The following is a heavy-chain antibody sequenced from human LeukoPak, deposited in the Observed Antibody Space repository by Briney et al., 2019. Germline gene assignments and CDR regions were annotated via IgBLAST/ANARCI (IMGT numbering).Heavy chain of an antibody. J-gene: IGHJ4*02. CDR2: IYTSGST. V-gene: IGHV4-61*02. D-gene: IGHD6-13*01. CDR1: GGSISSGSYY. CDR3: ASGEEAAAGLFSSFDY. Sequence: PSETLSLTCTVSGGSISSGSYYWSWIRQPAGKGLEWIGRIYTSGSTNYNPSPKSRVTISVDTSKNQFSLKLSSVTAADTAVYYCASGEEAAAGLFSSFDYWGQGTLVTVSS.